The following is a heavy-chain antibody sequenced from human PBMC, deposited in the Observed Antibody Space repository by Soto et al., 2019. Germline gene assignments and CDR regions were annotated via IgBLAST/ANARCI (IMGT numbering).Heavy chain of an antibody. CDR1: GYTFTSYD. Sequence: GASVKVSCKASGYTFTSYDINWVRQATGQGLEWMGWMNPNSGNTGYAQKFQGRVTMTRNTSISTAYMELSSLRSEDTAVYYCARLYYCSSTSCYPGIHYYYGMDVWGQGTTVTVSS. D-gene: IGHD2-2*01. CDR3: ARLYYCSSTSCYPGIHYYYGMDV. V-gene: IGHV1-8*01. CDR2: MNPNSGNT. J-gene: IGHJ6*02.